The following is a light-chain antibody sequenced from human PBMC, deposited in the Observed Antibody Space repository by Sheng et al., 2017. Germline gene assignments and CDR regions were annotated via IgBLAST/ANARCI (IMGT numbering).Light chain of an antibody. J-gene: IGKJ2*01. CDR1: QSISSF. Sequence: DIQMTQSPSFLSASVGDRVTITCRASQSISSFVNWYQQKPGKAPKLLIYAASSLQSGVPSRFSGSGSGTDFTLTISSLQPEDFATYYCQQSYSTPFMYTFGQGTKLEIK. CDR2: AAS. V-gene: IGKV1-39*01. CDR3: QQSYSTPFMYT.